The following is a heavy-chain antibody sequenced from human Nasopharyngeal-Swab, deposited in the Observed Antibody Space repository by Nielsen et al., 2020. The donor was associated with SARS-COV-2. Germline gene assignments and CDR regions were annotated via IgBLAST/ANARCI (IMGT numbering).Heavy chain of an antibody. Sequence: GQPLTISCKGSGYSITSYWIGWVCQMPGKGLEWMWIIYPGDSDTRYSPSFQGQVTISSDKSIDTAYLQWISLKASDTAMYYCARQDNVYGDYRGIDYWGQGTLVVVSS. D-gene: IGHD4-17*01. J-gene: IGHJ4*02. CDR1: GYSITSYW. V-gene: IGHV5-51*01. CDR2: IYPGDSDT. CDR3: ARQDNVYGDYRGIDY.